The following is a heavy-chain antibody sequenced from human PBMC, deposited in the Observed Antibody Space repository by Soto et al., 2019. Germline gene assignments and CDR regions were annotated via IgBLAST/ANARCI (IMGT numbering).Heavy chain of an antibody. V-gene: IGHV3-48*03. CDR2: ITSSGGTT. J-gene: IGHJ4*02. D-gene: IGHD2-21*01. CDR3: AKGHVFVAPQNGRSFDS. Sequence: GGSLRLSCAASGFTFSHFGMSWVRQAQGKGLEWISYITSSGGTTYYADSVKGRFTISRDNTKNSLYLQMNSLRAEDTAVYYCAKGHVFVAPQNGRSFDSWGQGSLVTVS. CDR1: GFTFSHFG.